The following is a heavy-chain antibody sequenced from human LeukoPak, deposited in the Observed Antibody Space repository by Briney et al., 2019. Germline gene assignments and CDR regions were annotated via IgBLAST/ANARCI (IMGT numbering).Heavy chain of an antibody. Sequence: PGGSLRLSCAASGFPFRGPAMHGVREASGKGGEGVGRIRSKANSYATAYAASGKGGFTISRDDSKNKADLQMNSLKSGDTAVYYCTRHYEWLVQSMFDYWAQGTLVTVSS. J-gene: IGHJ4*02. V-gene: IGHV3-73*01. D-gene: IGHD6-19*01. CDR3: TRHYEWLVQSMFDY. CDR2: IRSKANSYAT. CDR1: GFPFRGPA.